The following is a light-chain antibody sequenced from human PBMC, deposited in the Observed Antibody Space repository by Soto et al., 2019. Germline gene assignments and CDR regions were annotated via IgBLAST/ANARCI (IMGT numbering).Light chain of an antibody. CDR1: QNIYSN. CDR3: QQYNNWPRT. V-gene: IGKV3-15*01. CDR2: GAS. Sequence: IVMTQSAATLSVSPGERATLSCRASQNIYSNIAWYQQRPGQAPRLLIYGASTRATGIPARFSGSGSGTEFTLTISSLQSEDFAVFYCQQYNNWPRTFGQGTKVDIK. J-gene: IGKJ1*01.